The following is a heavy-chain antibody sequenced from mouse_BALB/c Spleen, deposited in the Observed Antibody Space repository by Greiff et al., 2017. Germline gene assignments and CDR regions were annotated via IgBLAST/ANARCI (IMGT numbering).Heavy chain of an antibody. CDR1: GYSITSDYA. D-gene: IGHD2-14*01. J-gene: IGHJ4*01. CDR2: ISYSGST. Sequence: EVQLQQSGPGLVKPSQSLSLTCTVTGYSITSDYAWNWIRQFPGNKLEWMGYISYSGSTSYNPSLKSRISITRDTSKNQFFLQLNSVTTEDTATYYCARSEGYDGDYAMDYWGQGTSVTVSS. V-gene: IGHV3-2*02. CDR3: ARSEGYDGDYAMDY.